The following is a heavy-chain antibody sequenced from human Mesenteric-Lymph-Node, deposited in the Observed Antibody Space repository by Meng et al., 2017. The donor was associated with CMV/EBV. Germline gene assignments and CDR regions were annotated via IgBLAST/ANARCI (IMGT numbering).Heavy chain of an antibody. CDR3: ARESDTGMVPDY. CDR1: GGSISSYY. V-gene: IGHV4-59*01. D-gene: IGHD3-10*01. J-gene: IGHJ4*02. Sequence: SETLSLTCTVSGGSISSYYWSWIRQPPGKGLEWIGYIYYSGSTNYNPSLKSRVTISVDTSKNQFSLKLSSVTAADTAVYYCARESDTGMVPDYWGQGTLVTVSS. CDR2: IYYSGST.